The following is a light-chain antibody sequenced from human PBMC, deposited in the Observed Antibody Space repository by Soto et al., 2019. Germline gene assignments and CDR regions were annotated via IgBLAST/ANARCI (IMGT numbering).Light chain of an antibody. V-gene: IGKV1-39*01. J-gene: IGKJ1*01. CDR2: DSS. CDR3: QQSDSKPTWT. CDR1: QSISTY. Sequence: KLTHSPSSLSSSVGYRITITRXSSQSISTYLNWYQQKPGEAPTLLVYDSSTLQSGVPSRFSGSGFGAEFTLTVSRRQPEDLAPYYCQQSDSKPTWTLGQGTKVDIK.